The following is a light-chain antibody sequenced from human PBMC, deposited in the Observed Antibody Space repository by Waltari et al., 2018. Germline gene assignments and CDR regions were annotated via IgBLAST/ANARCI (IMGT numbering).Light chain of an antibody. V-gene: IGLV1-47*01. CDR3: ATWDDSLSGRV. J-gene: IGLJ3*02. CDR1: TSNIGQNY. Sequence: QSVLTQPPSASGTPGQTVSIHCSGSTSNIGQNYVYCYQQFPGTSPRLLIYRNDRRPSGVPDRFSGSKSGTSASLAISGLRSEDEADYYCATWDDSLSGRVFGGGTELTVL. CDR2: RND.